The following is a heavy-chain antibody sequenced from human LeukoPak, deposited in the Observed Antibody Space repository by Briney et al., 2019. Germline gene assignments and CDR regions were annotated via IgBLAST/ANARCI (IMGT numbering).Heavy chain of an antibody. CDR3: VENDITAAGPNTYAFDI. D-gene: IGHD6-13*01. CDR1: GGSISSSGYF. J-gene: IGHJ3*02. V-gene: IGHV4-39*07. Sequence: PSETLSLTCTVSGGSISSSGYFWSWTRQPPGKGLEWIGNMYYTGSTYYNPSLKSRVTISVDTSKNQFSLQMSSVTAADTAFYYCVENDITAAGPNTYAFDIWGQGTMVTVSS. CDR2: MYYTGST.